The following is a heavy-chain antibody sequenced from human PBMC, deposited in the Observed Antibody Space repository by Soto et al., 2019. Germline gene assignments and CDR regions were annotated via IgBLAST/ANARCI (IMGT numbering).Heavy chain of an antibody. CDR2: IIPIFGTA. CDR1: GGTFSSYA. CDR3: ARVAVAEHYYYYYGMDV. Sequence: SVKVSCKASGGTFSSYAISWVRQAPGQGLEWMGGIIPIFGTANYAQKFQGRVTITADESTSTAYMELSSLRSEDTAVYFCARVAVAEHYYYYYGMDVWGQGTTVTVSS. V-gene: IGHV1-69*13. D-gene: IGHD6-19*01. J-gene: IGHJ6*02.